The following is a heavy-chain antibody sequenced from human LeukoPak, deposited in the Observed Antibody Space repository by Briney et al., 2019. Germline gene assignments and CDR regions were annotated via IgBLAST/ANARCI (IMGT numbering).Heavy chain of an antibody. Sequence: ASVKVSCKASGYTFTSYDINWVRQATGQGLEWMGWMNPNSGNTGYAQKFQGRVTMTRDTSISTAYMEVRSLRSDDTAVYYCAKDGILGVVVTYNWLDPWGQGTLVTVS. V-gene: IGHV1-8*01. D-gene: IGHD3-3*01. J-gene: IGHJ5*02. CDR2: MNPNSGNT. CDR1: GYTFTSYD. CDR3: AKDGILGVVVTYNWLDP.